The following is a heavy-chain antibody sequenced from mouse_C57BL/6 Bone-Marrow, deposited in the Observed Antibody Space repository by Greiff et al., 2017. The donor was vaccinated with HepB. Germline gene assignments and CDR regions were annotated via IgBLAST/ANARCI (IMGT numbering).Heavy chain of an antibody. V-gene: IGHV14-4*01. CDR1: GFNINDYY. CDR2: IDPENGDT. D-gene: IGHD2-12*01. J-gene: IGHJ3*01. CDR3: TPYYKAGVAY. Sequence: VQLQQSGAELVRPGASVKLSCTASGFNINDYYMHWVKQRPEQGLEWIGWIDPENGDTEYASKFQGKATITADTSSNTAYLQLSSLTSEDTAVYYCTPYYKAGVAYWGQGTRVTVSA.